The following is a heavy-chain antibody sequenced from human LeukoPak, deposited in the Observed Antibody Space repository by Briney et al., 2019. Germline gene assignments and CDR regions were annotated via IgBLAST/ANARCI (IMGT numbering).Heavy chain of an antibody. CDR1: GGSFSGYY. CDR3: ARDKASDYGDYELDAFDI. CDR2: IYTSGST. J-gene: IGHJ3*02. Sequence: SETLSLTCAVYGGSFSGYYWSWIRQPAGKGLEWIGRIYTSGSTNYNPSLKSRVTMSVDTSKNQFSLKLSSVTAADTAVYYCARDKASDYGDYELDAFDIWGQGTMVTVSS. D-gene: IGHD4-17*01. V-gene: IGHV4-4*07.